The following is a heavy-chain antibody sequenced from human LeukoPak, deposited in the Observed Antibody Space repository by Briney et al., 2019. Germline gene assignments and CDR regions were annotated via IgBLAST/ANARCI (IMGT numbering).Heavy chain of an antibody. J-gene: IGHJ5*02. CDR3: ARDRAALQDWVEFDP. CDR2: IRDSGEA. V-gene: IGHV3-23*01. D-gene: IGHD3/OR15-3a*01. CDR1: GFTFSSYA. Sequence: GGSLRLSCAASGFTFSSYAMSWVRQAPGKGLEWVGLIRDSGEAFYAGFVRGRFAISRDESENTLYLQMNSLRVEDTAVYFCARDRAALQDWVEFDPWGQGTPVIVSS.